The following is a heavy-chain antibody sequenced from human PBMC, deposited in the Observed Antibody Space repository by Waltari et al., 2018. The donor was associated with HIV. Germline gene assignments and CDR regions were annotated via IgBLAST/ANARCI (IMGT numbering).Heavy chain of an antibody. CDR1: GFKFGNYA. V-gene: IGHV3-9*01. CDR3: AKDMGIFYAYGMDV. Sequence: EAQLVESGGGSVQPGRSLRLSCAASGFKFGNYAMNWVRQAPGKALEWVSGSSWNSGNIEYADSVKGRFTISRDNGKNSLYLQMNSLRSEDTGLYYCAKDMGIFYAYGMDVWGQGTAVTVSS. J-gene: IGHJ6*02. D-gene: IGHD2-8*01. CDR2: SSWNSGNI.